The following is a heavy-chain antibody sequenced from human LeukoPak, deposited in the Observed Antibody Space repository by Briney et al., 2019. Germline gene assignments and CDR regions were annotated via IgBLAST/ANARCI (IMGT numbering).Heavy chain of an antibody. V-gene: IGHV3-23*01. J-gene: IGHJ4*02. CDR1: GFTFSSYA. CDR2: ISGSGGST. D-gene: IGHD2-15*01. Sequence: PGGSLRLSCAASGFTFSSYAMSWVRQAPGKGLEWVSAISGSGGSTYYADSVKGRFTISRDNSKNTLYLQMNSPRAEDTAVYYCAKCSGGSCYQEFDYWGQGTLVTVSS. CDR3: AKCSGGSCYQEFDY.